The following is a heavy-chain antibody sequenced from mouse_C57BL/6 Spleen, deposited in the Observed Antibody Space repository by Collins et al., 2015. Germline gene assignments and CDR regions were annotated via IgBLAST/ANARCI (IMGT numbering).Heavy chain of an antibody. CDR2: IYPGTGNS. V-gene: IGHV1-76*01. CDR1: GYTFTDHY. Sequence: QVQLKQSGAELVRPGASVKLSCKASGYTFTDHYINWVKQRPGQGLEWIARIYPGTGNSYYSEKFKGKATLTAEKSSSTAYMQLSSLTSEDSAVYFCAREGLRMDYWGQGTSVTVSS. CDR3: AREGLRMDY. J-gene: IGHJ4*01.